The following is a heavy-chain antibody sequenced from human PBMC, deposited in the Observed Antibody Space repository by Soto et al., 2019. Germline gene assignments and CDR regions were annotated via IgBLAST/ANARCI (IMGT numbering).Heavy chain of an antibody. V-gene: IGHV4-34*01. Sequence: SETLSLTCAVYGGSFSGYYWSWIRQPPGKGLEWIGEINHGGSTNYNPSLKSRVTISVDTSKNQFSLKLSSVTAADTAVYYCARLRSSSWAFDYWGQGTLVTVSS. J-gene: IGHJ4*02. CDR1: GGSFSGYY. D-gene: IGHD6-13*01. CDR3: ARLRSSSWAFDY. CDR2: INHGGST.